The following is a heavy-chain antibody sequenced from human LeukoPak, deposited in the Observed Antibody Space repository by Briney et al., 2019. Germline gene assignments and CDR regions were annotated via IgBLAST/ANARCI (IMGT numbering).Heavy chain of an antibody. CDR3: ATKNYL. CDR2: IYPGDSDT. Sequence: GESLQISSKGSGYSFTSYWIGWVRPRPGKGLEWMGIIYPGDSDTRYSPSFQGQVTISDDKPISTAYLQWSSLKASDTAMYYCATKNYLWGQGTLVTVSS. J-gene: IGHJ4*02. CDR1: GYSFTSYW. D-gene: IGHD1-7*01. V-gene: IGHV5-51*01.